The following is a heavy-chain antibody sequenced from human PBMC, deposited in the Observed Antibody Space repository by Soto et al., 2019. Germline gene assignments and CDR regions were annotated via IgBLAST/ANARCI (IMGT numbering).Heavy chain of an antibody. J-gene: IGHJ6*02. D-gene: IGHD6-6*01. V-gene: IGHV1-2*04. CDR3: ARERGVQYRISSDDYYYYGMDV. Sequence: ASVKVSCKASGYTFTDYYIHWVRQAPGQGLEWMGWINPNSGGTKYAQKFQGWVTMTRDTSISTAYMEVSRLKSDDTAVYYCARERGVQYRISSDDYYYYGMDVWGQGTTVTVSS. CDR2: INPNSGGT. CDR1: GYTFTDYY.